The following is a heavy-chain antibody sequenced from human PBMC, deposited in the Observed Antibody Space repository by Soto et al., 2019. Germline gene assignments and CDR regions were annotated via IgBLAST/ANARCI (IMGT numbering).Heavy chain of an antibody. V-gene: IGHV4-34*01. D-gene: IGHD6-6*01. CDR2: INHSGST. J-gene: IGHJ6*02. CDR3: ASGPARGAFIAARGEDHYYYGMDV. Sequence: SESLSLTCAVYGGSFSGYYWSWIRQPPGKGLEWIGEINHSGSTNYNPSLKSRVTISVDTSKNQFSLKLSSVTAADTAVYYCASGPARGAFIAARGEDHYYYGMDVLCQGTTVTVSS. CDR1: GGSFSGYY.